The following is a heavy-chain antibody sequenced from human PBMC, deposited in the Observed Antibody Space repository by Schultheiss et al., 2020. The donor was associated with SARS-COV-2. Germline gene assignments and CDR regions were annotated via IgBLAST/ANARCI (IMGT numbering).Heavy chain of an antibody. CDR3: ARGGAARPSGYYYYGFDV. V-gene: IGHV1-2*02. CDR1: GYTFTGYY. J-gene: IGHJ6*02. CDR2: INPNSGDT. D-gene: IGHD6-6*01. Sequence: ASVKVSCKASGYTFTGYYMHWVRQAPGQGLEWMGWINPNSGDTNYAQKFQGRVTMTRDTSNSTAYMDLSSLGYGDTASYYCARGGAARPSGYYYYGFDVWGQGTTVTVSS.